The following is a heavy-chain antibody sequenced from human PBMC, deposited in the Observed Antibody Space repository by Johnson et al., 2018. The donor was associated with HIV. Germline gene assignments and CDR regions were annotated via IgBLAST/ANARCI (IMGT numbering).Heavy chain of an antibody. Sequence: VQLVESGGGVVRPGGSLRLSCAASGFNFSSHWMHWVRQAPGKGLVWVSGINSDGSIISYADSVKGRLTISRANAKNTLFLQVNSLRPEDTAVYYCAREHPITMIVVASKGDAFDIWGQGTMVTVSS. D-gene: IGHD3-22*01. CDR2: INSDGSII. CDR3: AREHPITMIVVASKGDAFDI. J-gene: IGHJ3*02. CDR1: GFNFSSHW. V-gene: IGHV3-74*01.